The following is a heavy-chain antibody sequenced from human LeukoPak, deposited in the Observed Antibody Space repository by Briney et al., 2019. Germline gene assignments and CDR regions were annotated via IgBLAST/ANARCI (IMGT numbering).Heavy chain of an antibody. J-gene: IGHJ5*02. CDR3: AREIIVATPYNWFDP. D-gene: IGHD5-12*01. Sequence: EASVKVSCKASGYTFTSYGISWVRQAPGQGLEWMGWISAYNGNTNYAQKLQGRVTMTTDTSTSTAYMELRSLRSDDTAVYYCAREIIVATPYNWFDPWGQGTLVAVSS. CDR1: GYTFTSYG. V-gene: IGHV1-18*01. CDR2: ISAYNGNT.